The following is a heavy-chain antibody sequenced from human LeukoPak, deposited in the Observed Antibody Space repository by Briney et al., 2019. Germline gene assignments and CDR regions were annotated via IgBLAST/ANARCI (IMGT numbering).Heavy chain of an antibody. CDR1: GFTFNRYD. CDR2: IAFDDTDR. V-gene: IGHV3-30*19. J-gene: IGHJ4*02. CDR3: TNSDDYGDY. Sequence: GGSLRLSCAASGFTFNRYDMHWVRQAPGKGLEWVAAIAFDDTDRYYIDSVKGRFTISRDDSKNTLYLHMTSLRAEDTAVYYCTNSDDYGDYWGQGTLVTVSS.